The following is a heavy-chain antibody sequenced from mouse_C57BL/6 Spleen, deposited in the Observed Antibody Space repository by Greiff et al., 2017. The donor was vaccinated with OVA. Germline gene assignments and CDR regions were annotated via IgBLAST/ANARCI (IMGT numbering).Heavy chain of an antibody. CDR1: GYTFTSYW. V-gene: IGHV1-59*01. CDR2: IDPSDSYT. J-gene: IGHJ4*01. Sequence: QVQLQQPGAELVRPGTSVKLSCKASGYTFTSYWMHWVKQRPGQGLEWIGVIDPSDSYTNYNQKFKGKATLTVDTSSSTAYMQLSSLTSEDSAVYYCARGEKQGRGAMDYWGQGTSVTVSS. CDR3: ARGEKQGRGAMDY.